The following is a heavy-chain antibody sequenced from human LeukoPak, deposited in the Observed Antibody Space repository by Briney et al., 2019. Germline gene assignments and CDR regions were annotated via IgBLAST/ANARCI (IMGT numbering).Heavy chain of an antibody. V-gene: IGHV4-4*08. D-gene: IGHD1-26*01. CDR3: ARYSGSYSGFDY. Sequence: TSETLSLTCTVSGGSISSYYWSCIRQPPGKGLECIGYIYSSGSTNYNPSLKSRVSISVDTSKNQFSLKLSSVTAADTAVYYCARYSGSYSGFDYWGQGTLVTVSS. J-gene: IGHJ4*02. CDR1: GGSISSYY. CDR2: IYSSGST.